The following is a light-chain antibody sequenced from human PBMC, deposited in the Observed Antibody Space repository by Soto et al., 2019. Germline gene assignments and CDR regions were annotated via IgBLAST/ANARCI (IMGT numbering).Light chain of an antibody. CDR1: TSDIGAYNY. CDR2: EIT. V-gene: IGLV2-8*01. J-gene: IGLJ1*01. Sequence: QSALTQPPSASGSPGQSVTISCTGTTSDIGAYNYVSWYQQRPGKAPKLIIYEITRPPSGLPDRIFGSKSYTTASLTVAGLHAEDEDDYYCSSFAGTNSFVFGTGTKLTVL. CDR3: SSFAGTNSFV.